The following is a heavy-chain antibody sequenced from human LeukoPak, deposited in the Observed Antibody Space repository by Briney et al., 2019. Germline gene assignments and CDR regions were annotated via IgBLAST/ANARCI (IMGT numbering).Heavy chain of an antibody. J-gene: IGHJ4*02. CDR1: GGSISSYY. CDR2: IYYSGST. Sequence: PSETLSLTCTVSGGSISSYYWSWIRQPPGKGLEWIGYIYYSGSTDYNPSLKSRVTISVDTSKNQFSLKLSSVTAADTAVYYCARNRYSSSWYRSDYWGQGTLVTVSS. CDR3: ARNRYSSSWYRSDY. V-gene: IGHV4-59*01. D-gene: IGHD6-13*01.